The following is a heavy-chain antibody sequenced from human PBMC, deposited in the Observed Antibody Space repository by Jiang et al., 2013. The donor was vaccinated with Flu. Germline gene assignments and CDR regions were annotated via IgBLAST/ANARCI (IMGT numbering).Heavy chain of an antibody. J-gene: IGHJ4*02. CDR1: GDSISGYF. D-gene: IGHD5-18*01. Sequence: KPSETLSLTCAVSGDSISGYFWSWIRQPPGKGLEWIGYIYDDGSTNYNPSLKSRATISLDTSKNQFSLKLTSVTAADTAVYYCARVDTHMVPGHFDCWGPGTLVTVSS. CDR3: ARVDTHMVPGHFDC. V-gene: IGHV4-59*01. CDR2: IYDDGST.